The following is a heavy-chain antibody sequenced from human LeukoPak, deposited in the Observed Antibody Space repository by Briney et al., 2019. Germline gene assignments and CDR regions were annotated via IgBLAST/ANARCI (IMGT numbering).Heavy chain of an antibody. J-gene: IGHJ6*03. CDR1: GFTFSSYS. CDR3: ARDPRGDSSGWSRFGDYYYYYMDV. Sequence: SGGSLRLSCAASGFTFSSYSMNWVRQAPGKGLEWVSYISSSSSTIYYADSVKGRFTISRDNAKNSLYLQMNSLRAEDTAVYYCARDPRGDSSGWSRFGDYYYYYMDVWGKGTTVTVSS. V-gene: IGHV3-48*01. D-gene: IGHD6-19*01. CDR2: ISSSSSTI.